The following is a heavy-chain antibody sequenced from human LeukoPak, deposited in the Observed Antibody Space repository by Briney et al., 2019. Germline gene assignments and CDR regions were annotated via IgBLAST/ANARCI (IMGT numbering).Heavy chain of an antibody. CDR2: INPNSGGA. CDR1: GYTFTAYY. J-gene: IGHJ4*02. CDR3: ARDLTMGATDY. Sequence: ASVKVSCKASGYTFTAYYLHWVRQAPGQGLEWMGWINPNSGGANYAQKFQGRVTITRDTSISTAYMELSRLRSDDTAVYYCARDLTMGATDYWGQGTLVTVSS. D-gene: IGHD1-26*01. V-gene: IGHV1-2*02.